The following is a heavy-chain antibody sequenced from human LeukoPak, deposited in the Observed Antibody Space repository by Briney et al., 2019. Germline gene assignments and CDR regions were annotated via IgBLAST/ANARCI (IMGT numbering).Heavy chain of an antibody. V-gene: IGHV4-39*07. Sequence: SETLSLTCTVSGGSISSSSYYWGWIRQPPGKGLEWIGRIYYNRSTYYNPSLKSRFTISLDTSKNQFSLRLSSVTDADTAVYFCAKSIASAGTISCYYMDVWGKGTTVSVSS. CDR3: AKSIASAGTISCYYMDV. D-gene: IGHD6-13*01. CDR2: IYYNRST. CDR1: GGSISSSSYY. J-gene: IGHJ6*03.